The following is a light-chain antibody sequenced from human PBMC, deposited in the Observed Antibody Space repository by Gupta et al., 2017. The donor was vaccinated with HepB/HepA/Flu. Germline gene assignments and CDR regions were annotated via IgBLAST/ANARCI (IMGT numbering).Light chain of an antibody. J-gene: IGLJ2*01. CDR1: TFRSYY. Sequence: SSELTQDPAVSVALGQTVSIPCQGDTFRSYYASWFQQKPGHAPVLVIYGKNSRPSGIPDRFSASYSGNTASLTITGAQAEEEADDYCNSRDGSGNQVIFGGGTKLTVL. V-gene: IGLV3-19*01. CDR2: GKN. CDR3: NSRDGSGNQVI.